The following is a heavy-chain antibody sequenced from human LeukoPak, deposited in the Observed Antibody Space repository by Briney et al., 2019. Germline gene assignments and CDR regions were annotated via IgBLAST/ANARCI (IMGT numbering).Heavy chain of an antibody. CDR1: GGTFSSYA. CDR2: ITPIFGTA. J-gene: IGHJ4*02. V-gene: IGHV1-69*06. Sequence: GSSVKVSCKASGGTFSSYAISWVRQASGQGLEWMGGITPIFGTANYAQKFQGRVTITADKSTSTAYMELSSLRSEDTAVYYCAREGGSGSYLDYWGQGTLVTVSS. CDR3: AREGGSGSYLDY. D-gene: IGHD3-10*01.